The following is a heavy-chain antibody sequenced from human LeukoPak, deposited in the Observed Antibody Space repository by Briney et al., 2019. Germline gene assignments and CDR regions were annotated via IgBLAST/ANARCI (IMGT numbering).Heavy chain of an antibody. Sequence: GGSLRLSCAASGFTFSSYAMSWVRQAPGKGLEWVSAISGSGGSTYYADSVKGRFTISRDNSKNTLYLQMNSLRAEDTAVYYCGKDRGYYDSSGYYYGAFGIWGQGTMVTVSS. V-gene: IGHV3-23*01. CDR2: ISGSGGST. J-gene: IGHJ3*02. CDR1: GFTFSSYA. D-gene: IGHD3-22*01. CDR3: GKDRGYYDSSGYYYGAFGI.